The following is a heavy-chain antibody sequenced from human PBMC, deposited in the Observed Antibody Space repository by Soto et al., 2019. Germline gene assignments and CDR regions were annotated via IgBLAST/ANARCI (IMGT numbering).Heavy chain of an antibody. Sequence: APVKVSCKASGYTFSSYDINWVRQATGQGLEWMGWMNPNSGNTGYAQKFQGRATMTRNTSISTAYMELSSLRSEDTAVYYCARLAIFGDYYYYGMDVWGQGTTVTVSS. CDR2: MNPNSGNT. J-gene: IGHJ6*02. CDR3: ARLAIFGDYYYYGMDV. V-gene: IGHV1-8*01. D-gene: IGHD3-3*01. CDR1: GYTFSSYD.